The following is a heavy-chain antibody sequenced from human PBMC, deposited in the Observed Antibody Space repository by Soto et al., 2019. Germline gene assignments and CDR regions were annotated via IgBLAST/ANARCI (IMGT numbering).Heavy chain of an antibody. CDR3: ARGVYGGNSGLGHLDY. D-gene: IGHD2-21*02. V-gene: IGHV4-34*01. CDR2: INYSGST. J-gene: IGHJ4*02. Sequence: QVQLQQWGAGLLKPSETLSLTCTVYGGSFSGYYWSWIRQPPGKGLEWIGEINYSGSTNYNPSLKDQDTISVDSSKIQFSLKLNSVTAADTAVYYCARGVYGGNSGLGHLDYWGQGTLVTVSS. CDR1: GGSFSGYY.